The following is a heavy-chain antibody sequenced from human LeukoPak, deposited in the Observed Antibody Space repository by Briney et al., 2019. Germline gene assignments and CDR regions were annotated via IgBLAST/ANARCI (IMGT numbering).Heavy chain of an antibody. CDR1: GGSVSSGSYY. J-gene: IGHJ5*02. V-gene: IGHV4-61*01. CDR2: IYYSGST. D-gene: IGHD3-16*01. CDR3: ARGSPILGGGWFDP. Sequence: KTSETLSLTCTVSGGSVSSGSYYWSWIRQPPGKGLEWIGYIYYSGSTNYNPSLKSRVTISVDTSKNQFSLKLSSVTAADTAVYYCARGSPILGGGWFDPWGQGTLVTVSS.